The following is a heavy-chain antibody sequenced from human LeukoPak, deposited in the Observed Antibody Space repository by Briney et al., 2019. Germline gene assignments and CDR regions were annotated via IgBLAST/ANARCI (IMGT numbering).Heavy chain of an antibody. Sequence: SETLSLTCTVSGYSISSGYYWGWIRQPPGKGLEWIGSIYHSGSTYYNPSLKSRVTISVDTSKNQFSLKLSSVTAADTAVYYCARAEQWLVRGGWFDPWGQGTLVTVSS. V-gene: IGHV4-38-2*02. J-gene: IGHJ5*02. CDR1: GYSISSGYY. CDR2: IYHSGST. CDR3: ARAEQWLVRGGWFDP. D-gene: IGHD6-19*01.